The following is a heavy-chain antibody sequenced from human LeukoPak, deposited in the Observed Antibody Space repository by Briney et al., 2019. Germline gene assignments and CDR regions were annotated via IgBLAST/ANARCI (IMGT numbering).Heavy chain of an antibody. J-gene: IGHJ4*02. CDR2: IYYSGST. D-gene: IGHD1-26*01. Sequence: SETLSLSCAASGCTISSYYMSWVRQPPGKGLEWVGDIYYSGSTNYNPSLKSRVTISVDTSKNQFSLRLSPVTAADTAVYYSARLASGSYDPLTHFDYWGQGTLVTVSS. V-gene: IGHV4-59*08. CDR3: ARLASGSYDPLTHFDY. CDR1: GCTISSYY.